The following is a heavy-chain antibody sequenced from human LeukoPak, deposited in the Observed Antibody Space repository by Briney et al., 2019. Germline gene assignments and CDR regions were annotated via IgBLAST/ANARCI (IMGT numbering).Heavy chain of an antibody. Sequence: KSSETLSLTCNVSGGSISSDYWGWIRQPPGKGLEWIGHIYYSGSTNSGSTNYNPSLKSRVTISADTSKNQFSLRLRFVTAADTAVYYCARHSYGVGLAYWGQGTLVTVSS. V-gene: IGHV4-59*08. CDR1: GGSISSDY. CDR3: ARHSYGVGLAY. CDR2: IYYSGST. J-gene: IGHJ4*02. D-gene: IGHD4-17*01.